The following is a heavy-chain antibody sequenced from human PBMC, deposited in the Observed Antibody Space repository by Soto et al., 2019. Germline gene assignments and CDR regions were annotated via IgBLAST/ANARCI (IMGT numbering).Heavy chain of an antibody. V-gene: IGHV4-59*01. CDR2: VSYSGSV. CDR3: ARRLNLGSFDH. CDR1: GVSLTGYH. D-gene: IGHD3-10*01. J-gene: IGHJ4*03. Sequence: QVHLQESGPGLVKPSETLSLTCTVSGVSLTGYHWNWIRQPPGKTLEWIGFVSYSGSVSYNPSLKGRASISVDRSKNQFSLRLTSVTAADTAVYYCARRLNLGSFDHWGHGTLVTVS.